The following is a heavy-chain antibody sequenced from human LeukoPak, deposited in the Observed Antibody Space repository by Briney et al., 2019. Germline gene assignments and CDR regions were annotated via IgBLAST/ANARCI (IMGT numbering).Heavy chain of an antibody. CDR1: GFTFSSYA. J-gene: IGHJ4*02. CDR3: ARGPFSSSWSEFDY. V-gene: IGHV3-23*01. CDR2: ISGSGGST. D-gene: IGHD6-13*01. Sequence: GGSLRLSCAASGFTFSSYALTWVRQAPGRGLEWVSAISGSGGSTYLADSVKGRSTISRDNAQNSLYLHMNSLRAEDTAVYYCARGPFSSSWSEFDYWGQGTLVTVSS.